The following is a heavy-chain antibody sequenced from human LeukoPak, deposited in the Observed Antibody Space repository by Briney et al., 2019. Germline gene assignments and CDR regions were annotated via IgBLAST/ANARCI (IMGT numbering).Heavy chain of an antibody. CDR2: ISSSGSTI. Sequence: PGASLRLSCAASGFTFSSYEMNWVRQAPGKGLELVSYISSSGSTIYYADSVKGRFTISRDNAKNSLYLQMNSLRAEDTAVYYCARDDDSSGYYYDAFDIWGQGTLVTVSS. CDR3: ARDDDSSGYYYDAFDI. V-gene: IGHV3-48*03. CDR1: GFTFSSYE. D-gene: IGHD3-22*01. J-gene: IGHJ3*02.